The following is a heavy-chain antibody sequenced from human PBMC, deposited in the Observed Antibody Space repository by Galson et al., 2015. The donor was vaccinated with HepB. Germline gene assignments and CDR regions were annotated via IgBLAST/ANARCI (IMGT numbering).Heavy chain of an antibody. D-gene: IGHD3-10*01. J-gene: IGHJ4*02. Sequence: SLRLSCAASGFTFSSHWMHWVRQAPGKGLVWVSRINAGGSSASYADSAKGRFTISRDNAKNTLYLQMSSLRPEDTAVYYCARGPEASGRYYSGDHWGQGTLVTVSS. CDR2: INAGGSSA. CDR1: GFTFSSHW. V-gene: IGHV3-74*01. CDR3: ARGPEASGRYYSGDH.